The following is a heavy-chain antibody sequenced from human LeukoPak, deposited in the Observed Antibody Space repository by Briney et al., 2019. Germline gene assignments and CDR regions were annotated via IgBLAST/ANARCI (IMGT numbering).Heavy chain of an antibody. CDR1: NDSFSNYY. CDR2: VYYTDKA. J-gene: IGHJ4*02. Sequence: SETLSLTCTVSNDSFSNYYWTWIRQSPGKALEWIGYVYYTDKAHYNPSLKSRVFISADTSQNRFSLRLSSVTAADTAVYYCARASMRRRDGYNRHYEIDYWGQGTLVTVSS. CDR3: ARASMRRRDGYNRHYEIDY. V-gene: IGHV4-59*01. D-gene: IGHD5-24*01.